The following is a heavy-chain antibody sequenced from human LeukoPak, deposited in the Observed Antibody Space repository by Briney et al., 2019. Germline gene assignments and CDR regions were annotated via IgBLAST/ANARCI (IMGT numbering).Heavy chain of an antibody. V-gene: IGHV3-48*03. CDR2: ITSSGRTT. Sequence: GGSLRLSCTASRFTLSSYDVNWVRQAPGKGLEWVSYITSSGRTTYYADSVKGRFIITRDNAKNSLFLQMNSLRVEDTAVYYCARVTLDGFDVWGQGTMVTVSS. CDR1: RFTLSSYD. CDR3: ARVTLDGFDV. J-gene: IGHJ3*01.